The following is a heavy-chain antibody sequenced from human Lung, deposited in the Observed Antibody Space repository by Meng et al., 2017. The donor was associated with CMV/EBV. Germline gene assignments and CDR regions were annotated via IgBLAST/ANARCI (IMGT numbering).Heavy chain of an antibody. V-gene: IGHV3-66*02. CDR3: ARVHAVTGSGIEY. Sequence: GGSXRLXCAASGISVSSNYMTWVRKAPGKGLEWVSVMYTGGSTYYADSVQGRFTISRDNSKNTLYLQMNSLRAGDTAVYYCARVHAVTGSGIEYWGQGTLVTGSS. J-gene: IGHJ4*02. CDR2: MYTGGST. D-gene: IGHD6-19*01. CDR1: GISVSSNY.